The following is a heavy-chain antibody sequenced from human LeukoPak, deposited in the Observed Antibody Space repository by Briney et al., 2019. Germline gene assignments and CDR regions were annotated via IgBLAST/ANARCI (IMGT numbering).Heavy chain of an antibody. CDR1: GGSISSGDYY. J-gene: IGHJ5*02. CDR3: ARAAGSGALPMGFDP. CDR2: IYYSGST. D-gene: IGHD2-15*01. Sequence: SQTLSLTCTVSGGSISSGDYYWSWTRQPPGRGLEWIGYIYYSGSTYYHPSLKSRVTISVDTSKNQFSLKLSSVTAADTAVYYCARAAGSGALPMGFDPWGQGTLVTVSS. V-gene: IGHV4-30-4*01.